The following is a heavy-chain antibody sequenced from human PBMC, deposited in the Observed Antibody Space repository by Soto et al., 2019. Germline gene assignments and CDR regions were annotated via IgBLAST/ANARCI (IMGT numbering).Heavy chain of an antibody. J-gene: IGHJ6*02. Sequence: EVQLVESGGGLVQPGGSLRLSCAASGFTFSSYWMSWVRQAPVKGLEWVGNIKQDGSEKNYVDFMEGRFTISRDNAENSLYLQMNSLSAEDTAVYYCARLASAGRGWDVWGQGTTVVVSS. CDR3: ARLASAGRGWDV. D-gene: IGHD6-13*01. CDR2: IKQDGSEK. V-gene: IGHV3-7*01. CDR1: GFTFSSYW.